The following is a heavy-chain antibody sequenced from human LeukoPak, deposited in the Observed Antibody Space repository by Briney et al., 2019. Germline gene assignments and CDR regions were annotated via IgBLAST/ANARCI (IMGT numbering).Heavy chain of an antibody. CDR3: ARSLGPVYYYGMDV. J-gene: IGHJ6*02. Sequence: ASVKVSCKASGGTFSGYAISWVRQAPGQGLEWMGGIIPIFGTANYAQKFQGRVTITADESTSTAYMELSSLRSEDTAVYYCARSLGPVYYYGMDVWGQGTTVTVSS. CDR1: GGTFSGYA. V-gene: IGHV1-69*13. CDR2: IIPIFGTA.